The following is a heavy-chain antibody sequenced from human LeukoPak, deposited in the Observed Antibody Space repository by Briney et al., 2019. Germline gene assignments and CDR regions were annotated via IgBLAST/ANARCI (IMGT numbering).Heavy chain of an antibody. V-gene: IGHV4-61*01. D-gene: IGHD4-11*01. CDR3: ARAVTTRPSDYWYFDL. CDR2: IYYSGST. CDR1: GGSVSTGSYY. J-gene: IGHJ2*01. Sequence: SEILSLTCTVSGGSVSTGSYYWSWIRQPPGKGLEWIGYIYYSGSTNYNPSLKSRVTISVDTSKNQFSLKLSSVTAADTAVYYCARAVTTRPSDYWYFDLWGRGTLVTVSS.